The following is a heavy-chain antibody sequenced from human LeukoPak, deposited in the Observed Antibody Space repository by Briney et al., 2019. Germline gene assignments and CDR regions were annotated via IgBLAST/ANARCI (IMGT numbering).Heavy chain of an antibody. CDR2: INPSGGST. V-gene: IGHV1-46*01. D-gene: IGHD3-10*01. J-gene: IGHJ6*03. Sequence: GASVKVSCKVSGYTLTELSMHWVRQAPGKGLEWMGIINPSGGSTSYAQKFQGRVTMTRDTSTSTVYMELSSLRSEDTAVYYCARAGFHYYGSGSLGRMDVWGKGTTVTISS. CDR1: GYTLTELS. CDR3: ARAGFHYYGSGSLGRMDV.